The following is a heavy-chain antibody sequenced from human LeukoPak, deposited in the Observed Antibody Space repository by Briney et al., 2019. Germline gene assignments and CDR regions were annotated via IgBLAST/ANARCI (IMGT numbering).Heavy chain of an antibody. CDR2: ISYDGSNK. V-gene: IGHV3-30-3*02. CDR3: AKLSLPYYDFWSLDY. CDR1: GFTFSSYA. J-gene: IGHJ4*02. Sequence: GGSLRLSCAASGFTFSSYAMHWVRQAPGKGLEWVAVISYDGSNKYYADSVKGRFTISRDNSKNTLYLQMNSLRAEDTAVYYCAKLSLPYYDFWSLDYWGQGTLVTVSS. D-gene: IGHD3-3*01.